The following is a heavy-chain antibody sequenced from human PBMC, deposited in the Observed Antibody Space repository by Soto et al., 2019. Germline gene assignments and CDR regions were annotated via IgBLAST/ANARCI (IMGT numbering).Heavy chain of an antibody. CDR1: GYTFTGYY. V-gene: IGHV1-2*04. Sequence: GASVKVSCKASGYTFTGYYMHWVRQAPGQGLEWMGWINPNSGGTNYAQKFQGWVTMTRDTSISTAYMELSRLRSDDTAVYYCARARDVDTAMVPRYYYYGMDVWGKGNRVTV. CDR2: INPNSGGT. CDR3: ARARDVDTAMVPRYYYYGMDV. J-gene: IGHJ6*04. D-gene: IGHD5-18*01.